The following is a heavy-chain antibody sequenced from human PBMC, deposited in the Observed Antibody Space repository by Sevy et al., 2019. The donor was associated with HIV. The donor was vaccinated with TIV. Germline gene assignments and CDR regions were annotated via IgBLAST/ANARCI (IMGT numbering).Heavy chain of an antibody. CDR1: GFTFNTYP. J-gene: IGHJ4*02. Sequence: GGSLRLSCAASGFTFNTYPLHWVRQAPGKGLEWVAVVSSDGKTHYYADSVKGRFTISRDNSKNTLYLQMNSLRPEDTSIYFCARPGMSSGYLYHFDYWGQGTLVTVSS. V-gene: IGHV3-30*04. D-gene: IGHD3-22*01. CDR3: ARPGMSSGYLYHFDY. CDR2: VSSDGKTH.